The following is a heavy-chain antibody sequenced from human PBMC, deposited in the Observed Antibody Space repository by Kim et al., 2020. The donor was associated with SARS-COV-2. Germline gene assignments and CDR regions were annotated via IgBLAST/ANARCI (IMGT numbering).Heavy chain of an antibody. CDR3: ARDLAIQLWLPNYYYYYGMDV. CDR1: GFTFSSYE. CDR2: ISSSGSTI. V-gene: IGHV3-48*03. J-gene: IGHJ6*02. D-gene: IGHD5-18*01. Sequence: GGSLRLSCAASGFTFSSYEMNWVRQAPGKGLEWVSYISSSGSTIYYADSVKGRFTISRDNAKNSLYLQMNSLRAEDTAVYYCARDLAIQLWLPNYYYYYGMDVWGQGTTVTVSS.